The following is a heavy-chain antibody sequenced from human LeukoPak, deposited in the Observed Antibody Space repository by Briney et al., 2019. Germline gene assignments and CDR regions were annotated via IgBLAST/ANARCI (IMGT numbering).Heavy chain of an antibody. D-gene: IGHD3-22*01. CDR1: GFTFSSYS. CDR3: ARGDYYYDSSWDY. Sequence: PGGSLRLSCAASGFTFSSYSMNWVRQAPGKGLEWVSYISGSSSSIYYADSVKGRFTISRGNARNSLYLQINSLRAEDTAVYYCARGDYYYDSSWDYWGQGTLVTVSS. J-gene: IGHJ4*02. V-gene: IGHV3-48*01. CDR2: ISGSSSSI.